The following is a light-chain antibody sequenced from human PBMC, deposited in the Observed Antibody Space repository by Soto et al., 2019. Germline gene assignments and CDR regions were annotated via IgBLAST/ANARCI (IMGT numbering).Light chain of an antibody. Sequence: DIQMTQSPSSLSAYVGDRVTITCRASQRISAYLNWYQHKPGKAPRLLIYTASSLQSGVPSRFSGSGSGTDFTLTISSLQPEDFATYFCQQYESYPYTFGQGTKVDIK. CDR1: QRISAY. V-gene: IGKV1-39*01. CDR3: QQYESYPYT. J-gene: IGKJ2*01. CDR2: TAS.